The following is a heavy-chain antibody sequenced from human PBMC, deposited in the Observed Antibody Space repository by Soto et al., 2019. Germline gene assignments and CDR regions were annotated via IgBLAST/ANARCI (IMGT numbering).Heavy chain of an antibody. J-gene: IGHJ6*02. D-gene: IGHD2-15*01. CDR3: ARDLTVVAARSYYHDGMDV. V-gene: IGHV1-46*01. CDR1: GYTFTSYY. Sequence: QVQLVQSGAEVKKPGASVKVSCKACGYTFTSYYMHWVRQAPGQGLVWMGIVNPSGGSTSYEQKFQGRVTMTRDTSTSTVHMELSSLRSEDTAVYYCARDLTVVAARSYYHDGMDVWGQGTTVTVSS. CDR2: VNPSGGST.